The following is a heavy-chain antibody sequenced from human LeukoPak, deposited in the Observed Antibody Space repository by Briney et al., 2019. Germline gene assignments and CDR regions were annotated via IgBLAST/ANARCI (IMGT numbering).Heavy chain of an antibody. V-gene: IGHV1-8*01. Sequence: ASVKVSCYASAYTFTNYDINWERQGIGQGLEWMGWMNPKSGYTGYAQKFEGRVTMTRDTSISTAYMELGSLRSEDTAVYYCARVTGSIDYWGQGTLVTVSS. CDR2: MNPKSGYT. J-gene: IGHJ4*02. CDR1: AYTFTNYD. D-gene: IGHD1-26*01. CDR3: ARVTGSIDY.